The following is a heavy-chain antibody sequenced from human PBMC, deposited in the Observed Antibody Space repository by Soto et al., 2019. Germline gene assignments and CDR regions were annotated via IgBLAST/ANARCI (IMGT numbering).Heavy chain of an antibody. CDR1: GGTFSSYA. Sequence: GASVKVSCKASGGTFSSYAISWVRQAPGQGLEWMGGIIPIFGTANYAQKFQGRVTITADKSTSTAYMELSSLRSEDTAVYYCARSGGSGYLYYYFDYWGQGTLVTVSS. D-gene: IGHD3-3*01. J-gene: IGHJ4*02. CDR2: IIPIFGTA. CDR3: ARSGGSGYLYYYFDY. V-gene: IGHV1-69*06.